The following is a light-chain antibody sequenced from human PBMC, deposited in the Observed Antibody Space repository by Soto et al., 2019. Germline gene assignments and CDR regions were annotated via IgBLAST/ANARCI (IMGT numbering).Light chain of an antibody. CDR3: QRYGSSLTWT. CDR2: GAS. CDR1: QSIANSY. J-gene: IGKJ1*01. V-gene: IGKV3-20*01. Sequence: RVLTQSPGTLSLSPGERVTLSCRASQSIANSYLAWYQQKPGQAPRLLIYGASSRPTGIPDRFSGSGSGTDFTLTISRLEPEDFAVYYCQRYGSSLTWTFGQGTKVEIK.